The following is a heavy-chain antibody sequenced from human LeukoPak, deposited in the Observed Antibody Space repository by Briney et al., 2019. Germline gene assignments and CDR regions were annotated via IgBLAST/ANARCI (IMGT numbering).Heavy chain of an antibody. CDR1: GYTFTSYY. V-gene: IGHV1-46*01. CDR3: ARDQDSSGYYYDAFDY. D-gene: IGHD3-22*01. J-gene: IGHJ4*02. Sequence: ASVKVSCKASGYTFTSYYMHWVRQAPGQGLKWMGIINPSGGSTSYAQKFQGRVTMTRDTSTSTVYMELSSLRSEDTAVYYCARDQDSSGYYYDAFDYWGQGTLVTVSS. CDR2: INPSGGST.